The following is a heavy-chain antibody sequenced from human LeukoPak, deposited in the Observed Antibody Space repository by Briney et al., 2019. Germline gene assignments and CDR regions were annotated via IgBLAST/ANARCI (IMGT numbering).Heavy chain of an antibody. CDR3: ARAGGTYLGYWYFDL. D-gene: IGHD1-26*01. Sequence: PSGTLSLTCAVSGGSISSSNWWSWVRQPPGKGLEWIGEIYHSGSTNYNPSLKSRVTISVDKSKNQFSLKLSSVTAADTAVYYCARAGGTYLGYWYFDLWGRGTLVTVSS. CDR1: GGSISSSNW. J-gene: IGHJ2*01. CDR2: IYHSGST. V-gene: IGHV4-4*02.